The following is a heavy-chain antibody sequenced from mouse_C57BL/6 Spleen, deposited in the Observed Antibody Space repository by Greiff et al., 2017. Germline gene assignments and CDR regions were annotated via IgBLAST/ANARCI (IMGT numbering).Heavy chain of an antibody. Sequence: QVHVKQPGAELVRPGSSVKLSCKASGYTFTSYWMDWVKQRPGQGLEWIGNIYPSDSETHYNQKFKDKATLTVDKSSSTAYMQLSSLTSEDSAVYYCAREGFWYWGQGTTLTVSS. J-gene: IGHJ2*01. CDR2: IYPSDSET. CDR3: AREGFWY. CDR1: GYTFTSYW. V-gene: IGHV1-61*01.